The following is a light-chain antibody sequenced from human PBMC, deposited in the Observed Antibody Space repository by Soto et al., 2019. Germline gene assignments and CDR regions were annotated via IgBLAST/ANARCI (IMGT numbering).Light chain of an antibody. Sequence: EIVLTLSPGTLSLSPEERATLSCRASQSVSSSYLAWYQQKPGQAARLLIYGASSRATGIPDRFSSSGSGTVFTLTISRLEPEDFAVYYCQQYGSSPSFGQGTKVDI. CDR3: QQYGSSPS. CDR1: QSVSSSY. J-gene: IGKJ1*01. CDR2: GAS. V-gene: IGKV3-20*01.